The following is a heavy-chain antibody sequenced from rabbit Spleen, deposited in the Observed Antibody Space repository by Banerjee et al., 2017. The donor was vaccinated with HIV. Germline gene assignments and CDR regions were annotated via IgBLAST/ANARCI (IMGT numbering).Heavy chain of an antibody. V-gene: IGHV1S40*01. CDR2: IYTGSSGST. J-gene: IGHJ4*01. CDR3: ARDLVTVIGWNFNL. Sequence: QSLEESGGDLVKPGASLTLTCTASGFSFSSSYYMCWVRQAPGKGLEWLACIYTGSSGSTYYASWAKGRFTISKTSSTTVTLQMTSLTAADTATYFCARDLVTVIGWNFNLWGPGTLVTVS. CDR1: GFSFSSSYY. D-gene: IGHD5-1*01.